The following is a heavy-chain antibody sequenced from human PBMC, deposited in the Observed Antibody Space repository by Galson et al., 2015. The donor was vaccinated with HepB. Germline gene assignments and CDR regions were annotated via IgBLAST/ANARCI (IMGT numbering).Heavy chain of an antibody. CDR2: ISYDGSNK. Sequence: SLRLSCAASGFTFSSYGMHWVRQAPGKGLEWVAVISYDGSNKYYADSVKGRFSISRDNSKNTLYLQMNSLRAEDTAVYHCAKAGNYDSSGGLDWYFDLWGRGTLVSVSS. CDR1: GFTFSSYG. V-gene: IGHV3-30*18. J-gene: IGHJ2*01. CDR3: AKAGNYDSSGGLDWYFDL. D-gene: IGHD3-22*01.